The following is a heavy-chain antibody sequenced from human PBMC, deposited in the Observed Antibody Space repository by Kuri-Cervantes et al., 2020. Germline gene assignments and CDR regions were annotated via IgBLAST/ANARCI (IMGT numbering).Heavy chain of an antibody. J-gene: IGHJ4*02. Sequence: LSLTCTVSGGSISSGGYYWSWIRQAPGKGLEWVAVISYDGSNKYYADSVKGRFTISRDNSKNTLYLQMNSLRAEDTAVYYCARGEGCQLLYRGPLDYWGQGTLVTVSS. V-gene: IGHV3-30-3*01. CDR2: ISYDGSNK. D-gene: IGHD2-2*02. CDR1: GGSISSGG. CDR3: ARGEGCQLLYRGPLDY.